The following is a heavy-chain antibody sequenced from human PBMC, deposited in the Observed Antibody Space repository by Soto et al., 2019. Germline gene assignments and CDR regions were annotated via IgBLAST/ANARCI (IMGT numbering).Heavy chain of an antibody. CDR3: ASGSIAVAFDI. Sequence: GGSLRLSCAASGFTFSSYAMHWVRQSPGKGLEWVAVISYDGSNKYYADSVKGRFTISRDNSKNTLYLQMNSLRAEDTAVYYCASGSIAVAFDIWGQGTMVTVSS. V-gene: IGHV3-30-3*01. CDR2: ISYDGSNK. D-gene: IGHD6-6*01. J-gene: IGHJ3*02. CDR1: GFTFSSYA.